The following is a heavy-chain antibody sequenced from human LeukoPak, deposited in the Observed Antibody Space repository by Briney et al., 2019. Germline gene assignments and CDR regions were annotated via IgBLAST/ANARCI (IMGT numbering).Heavy chain of an antibody. CDR3: ATVSRADAFDI. J-gene: IGHJ3*02. CDR2: IYTSGTI. V-gene: IGHV4-4*07. D-gene: IGHD3-16*02. Sequence: PSETLSLTCTVSGGSISSYFWTSIRQPAVRGLEWIGRIYTSGTINYNPSLKSRVTISVDKSKNQFYLKLSSVTAADTAVYYCATVSRADAFDIWGQGTMVTVSS. CDR1: GGSISSYF.